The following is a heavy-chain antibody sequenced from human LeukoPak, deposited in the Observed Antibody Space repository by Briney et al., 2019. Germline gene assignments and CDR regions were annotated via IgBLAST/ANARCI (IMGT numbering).Heavy chain of an antibody. CDR2: IYYSGST. CDR3: ARGVSSSGDFDY. Sequence: SETLSLTCTVSGGSISSYYWSWIRQPPGKGLEWIGYIYYSGSTNYNPSLKSRVTISVDTSKNQFSLKLSSVTAADTAVYYCARGVSSSGDFDYWGQGTLVTVSS. CDR1: GGSISSYY. J-gene: IGHJ4*02. D-gene: IGHD6-6*01. V-gene: IGHV4-59*01.